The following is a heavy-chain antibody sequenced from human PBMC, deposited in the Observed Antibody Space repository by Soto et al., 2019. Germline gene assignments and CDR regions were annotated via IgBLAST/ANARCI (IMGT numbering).Heavy chain of an antibody. V-gene: IGHV3-13*01. CDR2: IGTAGDT. J-gene: IGHJ2*01. D-gene: IGHD3-3*01. Sequence: KSLEWVSAIGTAGDTYYPGSVKGRFTISRENAKNSLYLQMNSLRVGDTAVYYCARVFFFQAEDGIRDALSVSAFLLNRSSDL. CDR3: ARVFFFQAEDGIRDALSVSAFLLNRSSDL.